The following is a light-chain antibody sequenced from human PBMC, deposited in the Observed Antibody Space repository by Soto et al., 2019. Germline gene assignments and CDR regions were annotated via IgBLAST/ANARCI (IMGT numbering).Light chain of an antibody. Sequence: EIVLTQSPATLSLSPGEGATLSCRASHSVASTYLAWYQQKPGLAPRLIIYGASNRASGTPDRFSGGGSGTDLTLTISRLEPEDFAVYYCQQYGSSSFTFGQGTKLEIK. CDR2: GAS. CDR3: QQYGSSSFT. V-gene: IGKV3-20*01. J-gene: IGKJ2*01. CDR1: HSVASTY.